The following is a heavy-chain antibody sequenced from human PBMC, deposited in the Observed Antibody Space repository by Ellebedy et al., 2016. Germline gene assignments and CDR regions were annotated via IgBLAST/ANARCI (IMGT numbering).Heavy chain of an antibody. CDR2: ISYDGSNK. CDR1: GFTFSSYG. J-gene: IGHJ4*02. CDR3: AGGVDIVAYDSSIIFDY. V-gene: IGHV3-30*03. D-gene: IGHD5-12*01. Sequence: GESLKISCAASGFTFSSYGMHWVRQAPGKGLEWVAVISYDGSNKYYADSVKGRFTISRDNSKNTLYLQMNSLRAEDTAVYYCAGGVDIVAYDSSIIFDYWGQGTLVTVSS.